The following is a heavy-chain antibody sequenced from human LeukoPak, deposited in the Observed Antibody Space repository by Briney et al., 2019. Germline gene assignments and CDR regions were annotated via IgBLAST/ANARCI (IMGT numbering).Heavy chain of an antibody. J-gene: IGHJ5*02. V-gene: IGHV4-59*12. Sequence: SETLSLTCTVSGDSITNYYWSWYRQPPGQGLEWIGYIYYSGNTNYNPSLKSRVTISVDKSKNQFSLKLSSVTAADTAVYYCARKKALPLMVRGATSGNWFDPWGQGTLVTVSS. D-gene: IGHD3-10*01. CDR3: ARKKALPLMVRGATSGNWFDP. CDR1: GDSITNYY. CDR2: IYYSGNT.